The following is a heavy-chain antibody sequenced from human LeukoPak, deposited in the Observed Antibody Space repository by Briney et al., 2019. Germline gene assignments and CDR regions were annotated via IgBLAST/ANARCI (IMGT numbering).Heavy chain of an antibody. D-gene: IGHD3-9*01. V-gene: IGHV1-3*01. CDR1: GYTFTSYY. CDR3: ARAPYDILTGYSLNWFDP. Sequence: ASVKVSCKASGYTFTSYYMHWVRQAPGQRLEWMGWINGDSGKTKYSQKFQGRVTITRDTSAYTAYMELKSLSSADTAVYFCARAPYDILTGYSLNWFDPWGQGTLVTVSS. J-gene: IGHJ5*02. CDR2: INGDSGKT.